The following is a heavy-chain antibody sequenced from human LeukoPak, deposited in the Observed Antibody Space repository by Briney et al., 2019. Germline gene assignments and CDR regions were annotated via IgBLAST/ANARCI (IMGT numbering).Heavy chain of an antibody. V-gene: IGHV3-53*04. CDR1: GFTVSSNY. Sequence: GGSLRLSCAASGFTVSSNYMSWVRQAPGKGLRWASVIYSGGSTYYAGSVKGRFTISRHNSKNTLYLQMNSLRAEDTAVYYCARGGYSYGSPLGYWGQGTLVTVSS. CDR2: IYSGGST. J-gene: IGHJ4*02. D-gene: IGHD5-18*01. CDR3: ARGGYSYGSPLGY.